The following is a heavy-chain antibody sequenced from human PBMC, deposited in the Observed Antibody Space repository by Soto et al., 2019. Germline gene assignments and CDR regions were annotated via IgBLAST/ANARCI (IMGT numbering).Heavy chain of an antibody. Sequence: GGSLRLSCTASGFTFGSYWMTWVRRAPGKGLEWVANIKQDGSKKNYVDSVKGRFTVSRDNAKKSLYLEMNSLRVEETAVYYCARDSTPSVPYGSGNYFFYYAFDVWGQGTRVTVSS. CDR2: IKQDGSKK. CDR1: GFTFGSYW. D-gene: IGHD3-10*01. CDR3: ARDSTPSVPYGSGNYFFYYAFDV. J-gene: IGHJ3*01. V-gene: IGHV3-7*04.